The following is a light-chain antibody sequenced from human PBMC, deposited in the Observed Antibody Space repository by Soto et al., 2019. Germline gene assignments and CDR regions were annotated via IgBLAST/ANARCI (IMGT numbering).Light chain of an antibody. CDR3: QQYGSSPRT. CDR2: AAS. Sequence: EIVLTQSPATLSLSPGERATLYCGASQSVSSSYLAWYQQKPGLAPRLLLYAASSRATGIPDRFSGSGSGTDFTLTISRLEPEDFAVYYCQQYGSSPRTFGQGTKVDIK. V-gene: IGKV3D-20*01. CDR1: QSVSSSY. J-gene: IGKJ1*01.